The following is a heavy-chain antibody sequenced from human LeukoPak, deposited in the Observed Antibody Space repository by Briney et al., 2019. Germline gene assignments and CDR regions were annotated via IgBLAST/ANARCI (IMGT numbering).Heavy chain of an antibody. V-gene: IGHV3-23*01. Sequence: GGSLRLSCAASGFTFSSYVMSWVRQAPGKGLEWVSAISGSGGSTYYADSVKGRFTISRDNSKNTLYLQMNSLRAEDTAVYYCAKDPLSGTYGWAFDYWGQGTLVTVSS. D-gene: IGHD1-26*01. CDR3: AKDPLSGTYGWAFDY. J-gene: IGHJ4*02. CDR2: ISGSGGST. CDR1: GFTFSSYV.